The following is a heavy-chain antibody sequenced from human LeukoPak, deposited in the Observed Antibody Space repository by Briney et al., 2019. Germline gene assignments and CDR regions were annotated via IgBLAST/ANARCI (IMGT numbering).Heavy chain of an antibody. J-gene: IGHJ4*02. Sequence: GGSLRLSCAASGFTFSSYWMHWVRQVPGKGLVWVSQINTDGSITNYADSVKGRFTISRDNAKNTLYLQMNSLRAEDTAVYYCARGLLGIDYWGQGTLVTVSS. D-gene: IGHD2-8*02. V-gene: IGHV3-74*01. CDR2: INTDGSIT. CDR1: GFTFSSYW. CDR3: ARGLLGIDY.